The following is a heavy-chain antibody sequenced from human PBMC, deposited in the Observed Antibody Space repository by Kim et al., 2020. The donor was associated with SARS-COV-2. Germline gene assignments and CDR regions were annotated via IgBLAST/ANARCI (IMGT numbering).Heavy chain of an antibody. D-gene: IGHD2-2*01. CDR3: AKGDCSSTSCLTTDY. V-gene: IGHV3-23*01. J-gene: IGHJ4*02. Sequence: DSVKGRFTISRDNSKNTLYLQMNSLRAEDTAVYYCAKGDCSSTSCLTTDYWGRGTLVTVSS.